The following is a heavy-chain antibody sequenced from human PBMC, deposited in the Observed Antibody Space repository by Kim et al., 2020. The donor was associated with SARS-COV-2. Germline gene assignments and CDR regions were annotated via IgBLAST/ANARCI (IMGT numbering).Heavy chain of an antibody. Sequence: AQKFQGRVTITADESTSTAYMELSSLRSEDTAVYYCAIRGVTATSWYFDLWGRGTLVTVSS. V-gene: IGHV1-69*01. CDR3: AIRGVTATSWYFDL. D-gene: IGHD2-21*02. J-gene: IGHJ2*01.